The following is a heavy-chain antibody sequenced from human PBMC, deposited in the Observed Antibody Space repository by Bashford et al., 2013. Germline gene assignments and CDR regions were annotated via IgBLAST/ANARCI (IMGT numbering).Heavy chain of an antibody. Sequence: GGPVRLSCAASGFTFGDYYMSWIRQAPGKGLEWVSYISSSGSTIYYADSVKGRFTISRDNAKNSLYLQMNSLRAEDTAVYYCARDEMLSASGYSSGWVPFDYWGQGTLVTVSS. CDR3: ARDEMLSASGYSSGWVPFDY. J-gene: IGHJ4*02. CDR2: ISSSGSTI. V-gene: IGHV3-11*01. CDR1: GFTFGDYY. D-gene: IGHD6-19*01.